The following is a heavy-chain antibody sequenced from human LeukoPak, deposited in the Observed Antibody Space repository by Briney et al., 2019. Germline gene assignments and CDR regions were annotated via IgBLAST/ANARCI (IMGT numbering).Heavy chain of an antibody. CDR1: GYTFTGYY. CDR2: INPNSGGT. CDR3: AREDYYGSGSYFY. D-gene: IGHD3-10*01. V-gene: IGHV1-2*02. J-gene: IGHJ4*02. Sequence: ASVKVSCKASGYTFTGYYMHWVRQAPGQGLEWMGWINPNSGGTNYAQKFQGRVTMTRDTSISTAYMELSRLRSDDTAVYYCAREDYYGSGSYFYRGQGTLVTVSS.